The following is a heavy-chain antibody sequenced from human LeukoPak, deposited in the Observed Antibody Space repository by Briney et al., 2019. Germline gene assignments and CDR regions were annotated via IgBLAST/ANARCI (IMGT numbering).Heavy chain of an antibody. V-gene: IGHV3-9*01. D-gene: IGHD1-26*01. Sequence: GGSLRLSCAASGFTFYDYAMHWVRHGPGKGLEWVSGISWNSGNIGYADSVKGRFTISRDNTENSLYLQMNSLRAEDTALYYCAKGSGGYYDAFDLWGQGTMVTVSS. CDR3: AKGSGGYYDAFDL. CDR1: GFTFYDYA. CDR2: ISWNSGNI. J-gene: IGHJ3*01.